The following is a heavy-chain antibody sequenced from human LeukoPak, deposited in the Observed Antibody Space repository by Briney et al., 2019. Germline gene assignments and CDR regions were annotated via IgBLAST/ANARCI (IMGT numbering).Heavy chain of an antibody. Sequence: GGSLRLSCAASGFTFSSYSMNWVRQAPGKGLEWVSYISSSSSTIYYADSVKGRFTISRENAENSLYLQMNSLRAEDTAVYYCARDPERRTYYYDSSGPRGGQGTLVTVSS. CDR1: GFTFSSYS. CDR3: ARDPERRTYYYDSSGPR. D-gene: IGHD3-22*01. CDR2: ISSSSSTI. J-gene: IGHJ4*02. V-gene: IGHV3-48*01.